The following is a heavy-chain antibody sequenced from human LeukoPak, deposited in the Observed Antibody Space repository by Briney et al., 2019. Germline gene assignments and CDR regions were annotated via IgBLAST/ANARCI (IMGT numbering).Heavy chain of an antibody. J-gene: IGHJ1*01. D-gene: IGHD3-22*01. CDR1: EYTLTELS. Sequence: ASVKVSYKVSEYTLTELSMHWVRQAPGKGLEWMGGSDPEDGETIYAQKFQGRVTMTEDTSTDTAYMELSSLRSEDTAMYYCATVSYYYDSSGYQGYFQHWGQGTLVTVSS. V-gene: IGHV1-24*01. CDR2: SDPEDGET. CDR3: ATVSYYYDSSGYQGYFQH.